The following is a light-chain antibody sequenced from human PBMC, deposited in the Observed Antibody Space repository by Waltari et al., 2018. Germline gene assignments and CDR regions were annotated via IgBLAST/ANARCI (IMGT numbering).Light chain of an antibody. CDR1: RGSIDVTF. V-gene: IGLV6-57*03. J-gene: IGLJ2*01. CDR2: EDY. Sequence: FILTQPPSVSESPGKPVTVSCTRSRGSIDVTFAQWYQQRPGTAPTTSNYEDYQRPSGVPDRFSGSIDSTSNSASLTISGLKPEDEAYYYCHSYDTNQLGVFGGGTKLTVL. CDR3: HSYDTNQLGV.